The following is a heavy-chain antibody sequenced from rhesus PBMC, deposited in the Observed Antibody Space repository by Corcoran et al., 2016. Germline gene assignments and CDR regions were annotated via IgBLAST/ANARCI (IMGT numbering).Heavy chain of an antibody. CDR3: ARRRAHCSDSGCSSEYIEF. V-gene: IGHV2-174*01. D-gene: IGHD2-33*01. CDR2: IYWDDDK. Sequence: QVTLKESGPALVKPTQTLTLTCTFSGFSISTSGMGVGWIRQPPGKALEWLALIYWDDDKYYNTSLKSRLTISKDTSKNHVVRTMTNRDPVDTATYYWARRRAHCSDSGCSSEYIEFWGQGALVTVSS. CDR1: GFSISTSGMG. J-gene: IGHJ1*01.